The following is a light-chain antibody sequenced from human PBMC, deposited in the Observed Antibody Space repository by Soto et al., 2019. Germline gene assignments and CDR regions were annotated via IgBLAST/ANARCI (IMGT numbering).Light chain of an antibody. CDR2: EVT. Sequence: QSVLTQPASVSGSPGQSITISCTGIASDISGSNYVSWYQQHPGKAPKLIIYEVTNRPSGVSGRFSGSKSGITASLSISGLQPEDEADYYCTSYSSSSPVLFGGGTKLTVL. V-gene: IGLV2-14*01. CDR3: TSYSSSSPVL. CDR1: ASDISGSNY. J-gene: IGLJ2*01.